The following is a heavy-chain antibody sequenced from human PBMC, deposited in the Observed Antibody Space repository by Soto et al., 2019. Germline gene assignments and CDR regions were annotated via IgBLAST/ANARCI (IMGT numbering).Heavy chain of an antibody. CDR3: AREESVVVVPAAIFDP. Sequence: QVQLVESGGGVVQPGRSLRLSCAASGFTFSSYGMHWVRQAPGKGLEWVAVIWYDGSNKYYADSVKGRFTISRDNSKNTLYRQMNSLRAEDTAVYYCAREESVVVVPAAIFDPWGQGTLVTVSS. CDR1: GFTFSSYG. CDR2: IWYDGSNK. V-gene: IGHV3-33*01. J-gene: IGHJ5*02. D-gene: IGHD2-2*01.